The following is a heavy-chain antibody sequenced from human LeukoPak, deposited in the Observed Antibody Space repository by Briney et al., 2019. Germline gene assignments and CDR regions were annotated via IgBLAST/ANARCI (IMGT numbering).Heavy chain of an antibody. D-gene: IGHD2-21*02. CDR1: GFTFSSYA. V-gene: IGHV3-23*01. Sequence: GGSLRLSCAASGFTFSSYAVSWVRQAPGKGLEWVSAISGSGGSTYYADSVKGRFTISRDNSKNTLYLQMNSLRAEDTAVYYCAKDGVYCGGDCYSFVHFDYWGQGTLVTVSS. CDR3: AKDGVYCGGDCYSFVHFDY. J-gene: IGHJ4*02. CDR2: ISGSGGST.